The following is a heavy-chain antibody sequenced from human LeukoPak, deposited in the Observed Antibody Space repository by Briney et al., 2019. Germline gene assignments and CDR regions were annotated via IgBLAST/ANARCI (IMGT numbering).Heavy chain of an antibody. J-gene: IGHJ4*02. CDR3: VKDTGRGDF. D-gene: IGHD1-14*01. CDR1: GFTFSSYA. V-gene: IGHV3-23*01. CDR2: ISGSGGST. Sequence: GGSLRLSCAASGFTFSSYAMSWVRQAPGKGLEWVSAISGSGGSTYYADSVKGRFTISRDNSKNTLYLQMGSLRDEDTAVYYCVKDTGRGDFWGQGTQVTVSS.